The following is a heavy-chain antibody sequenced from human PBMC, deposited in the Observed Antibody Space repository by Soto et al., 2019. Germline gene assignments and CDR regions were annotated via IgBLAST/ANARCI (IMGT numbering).Heavy chain of an antibody. J-gene: IGHJ4*02. CDR1: GYTFTSYD. Sequence: QVQLVQSGAEVKKPGASVKVSCKASGYTFTSYDINWVRQATGQGLEWMGWMNPNSGNTGYAQKFQGRVTMTRNTSISTAYIELSSLRSEDTAVYYCARSVEWLASFEYWGQGTLVTVSS. CDR2: MNPNSGNT. D-gene: IGHD6-19*01. V-gene: IGHV1-8*01. CDR3: ARSVEWLASFEY.